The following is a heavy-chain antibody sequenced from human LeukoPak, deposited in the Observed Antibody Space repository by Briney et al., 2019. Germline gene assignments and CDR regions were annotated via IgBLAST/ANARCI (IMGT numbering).Heavy chain of an antibody. CDR2: INPNSGGT. V-gene: IGHV1-2*02. CDR1: GYTFTGHY. J-gene: IGHJ2*01. D-gene: IGHD4-23*01. CDR3: ARHPGKVTNDWYFDL. Sequence: ASVKVSYKASGYTFTGHYMHWVRQAPGQGLEWMGWINPNSGGTNYAQKFQGRVTMTRDTSITTAYMELSRLSSDDTAVYYCARHPGKVTNDWYFDLWGRGTLVTVSS.